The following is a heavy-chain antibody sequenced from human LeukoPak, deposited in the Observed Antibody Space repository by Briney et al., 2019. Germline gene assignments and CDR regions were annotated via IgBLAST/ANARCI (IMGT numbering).Heavy chain of an antibody. Sequence: GGSLRLSCAASGFTFSSYWMSWVRQAPGKGLEWVATIRQDGSQKYYVDSVKGRFTISRDNAKNSLYLQMNSLRAEDTAVYYCARDLIAVPYDYWGQGTLVTVSS. D-gene: IGHD6-19*01. CDR2: IRQDGSQK. CDR1: GFTFSSYW. V-gene: IGHV3-7*01. CDR3: ARDLIAVPYDY. J-gene: IGHJ4*02.